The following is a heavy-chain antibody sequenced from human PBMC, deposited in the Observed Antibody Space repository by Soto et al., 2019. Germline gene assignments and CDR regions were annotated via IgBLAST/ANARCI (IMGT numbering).Heavy chain of an antibody. CDR2: IYYSGST. Sequence: PSETLSLTCTVSGGSISSGGYYWSWIRQHPGKGLEWIGYIYYSGSTYYNPSLKSRVTISVDTSKNQFSLKLSSVTATDTAVYYCARGRVAAARYYYGMDVWGQGTTVTVSS. CDR1: GGSISSGGYY. D-gene: IGHD6-13*01. J-gene: IGHJ6*02. CDR3: ARGRVAAARYYYGMDV. V-gene: IGHV4-31*03.